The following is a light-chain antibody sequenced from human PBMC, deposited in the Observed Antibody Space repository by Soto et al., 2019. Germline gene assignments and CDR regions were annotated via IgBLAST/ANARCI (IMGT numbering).Light chain of an antibody. V-gene: IGLV2-14*03. CDR1: SGDVGAYNY. CDR3: ASFTSTSTWV. J-gene: IGLJ3*02. Sequence: QSVLTQPASVSGSPGQSITVSCAGTSGDVGAYNYVSWYQQHPGKAPKLIIYEVTDRPSGVSNRFSASKSGNTASLTISGLQAEDEADYYCASFTSTSTWVFGGGTKLTVL. CDR2: EVT.